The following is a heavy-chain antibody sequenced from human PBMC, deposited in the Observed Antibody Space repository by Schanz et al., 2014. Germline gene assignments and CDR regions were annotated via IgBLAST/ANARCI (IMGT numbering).Heavy chain of an antibody. Sequence: EMQLLESGGGLAQPGGSLRLSCAASGFTFGDYAMTWVRQAPGKGLEWVSAMNESHSTIYYADSVKGRFTISRDNSKNTLYLQMNSLRAEDTAVYYCAKGRFGELSAFDIWGQGTMVTVSS. CDR2: MNESHSTI. CDR1: GFTFGDYA. J-gene: IGHJ3*02. V-gene: IGHV3-23*01. D-gene: IGHD3-10*01. CDR3: AKGRFGELSAFDI.